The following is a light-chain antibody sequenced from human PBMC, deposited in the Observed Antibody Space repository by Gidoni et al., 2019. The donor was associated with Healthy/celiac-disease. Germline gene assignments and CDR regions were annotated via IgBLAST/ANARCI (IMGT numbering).Light chain of an antibody. Sequence: DIQLTQSPSFLSASVGDRVTITCRASQGISSYLAWYQQTPGKAPKLLLYAASTLQSGVPSRFSGSGSGTEFTLTISSLQHEDFANYYCQQLNSYLFTFGGGTKVEIK. V-gene: IGKV1-9*01. CDR3: QQLNSYLFT. CDR1: QGISSY. J-gene: IGKJ4*01. CDR2: AAS.